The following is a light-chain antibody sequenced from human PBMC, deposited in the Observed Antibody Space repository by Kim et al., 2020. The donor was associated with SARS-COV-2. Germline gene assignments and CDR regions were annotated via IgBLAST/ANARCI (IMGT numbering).Light chain of an antibody. J-gene: IGLJ1*01. CDR2: EVS. CDR3: SSYAGSKNV. CDR1: SSDVGGYKY. V-gene: IGLV2-8*01. Sequence: QSALTQPPSASGSPGQSVTISCTGTSSDVGGYKYVSWYQQHPGKAPKLMIYEVSKRPSGVPDRFSGSKSGNTASLIVSGLQAEDEADYYCSSYAGSKNVFGTGTKVTVL.